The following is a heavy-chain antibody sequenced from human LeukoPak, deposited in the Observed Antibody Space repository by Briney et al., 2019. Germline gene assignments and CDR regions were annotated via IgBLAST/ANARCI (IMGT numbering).Heavy chain of an antibody. D-gene: IGHD3-22*01. CDR3: AREVSEGFDF. V-gene: IGHV3-21*01. Sequence: GGSLRLSCAASGFTFSSYAMNWIRQAPGKGLEWVSSFGTRSTSVYHAGSVKGRFAISRDNAKNSLYLQMNSLRAEDTALYYCAREVSEGFDFWGQGTLVTVSS. J-gene: IGHJ4*02. CDR2: FGTRSTSV. CDR1: GFTFSSYA.